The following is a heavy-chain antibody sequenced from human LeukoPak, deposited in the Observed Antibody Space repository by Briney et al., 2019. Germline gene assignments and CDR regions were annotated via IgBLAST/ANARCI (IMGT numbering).Heavy chain of an antibody. V-gene: IGHV4-61*02. D-gene: IGHD4-17*01. CDR2: ISSSGST. CDR1: GDSISSGDYY. CDR3: ARDYNRNEFYGDYRHFVH. Sequence: SQTLSLTCTVSGDSISSGDYYWSWIRQPAGKGLEWIGRISSSGSTNYNPSLKSRVTISVDTSKNQFSLKLSSVTAADTAVYYCARDYNRNEFYGDYRHFVHWGQGILLTVSS. J-gene: IGHJ1*01.